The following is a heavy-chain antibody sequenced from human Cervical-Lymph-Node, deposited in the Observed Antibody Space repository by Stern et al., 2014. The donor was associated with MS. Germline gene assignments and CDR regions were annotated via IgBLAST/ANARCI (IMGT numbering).Heavy chain of an antibody. CDR2: ISAYNGNT. Sequence: VQLVESGAEVKKHGASVKVSCKASGYTFTSYGISWVRQAPGQGLEWMGWISAYNGNTNYAQKLQGRVTMTTDTSTSTAYMELRSLRSDDTAVYYCASSNYYDSSGYEPLDYWGQGTLVTVSS. CDR3: ASSNYYDSSGYEPLDY. J-gene: IGHJ4*02. V-gene: IGHV1-18*01. D-gene: IGHD3-22*01. CDR1: GYTFTSYG.